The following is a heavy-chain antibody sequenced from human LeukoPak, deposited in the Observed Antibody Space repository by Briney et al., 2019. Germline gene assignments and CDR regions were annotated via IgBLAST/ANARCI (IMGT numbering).Heavy chain of an antibody. CDR3: ARVESMDPINPYSSGYRGPGNTWTYGMDV. J-gene: IGHJ6*02. CDR1: GYTFTGYD. CDR2: INPNSGGT. D-gene: IGHD3-22*01. V-gene: IGHV1-2*02. Sequence: ASVKLSCKASGYTFTGYDMHWVRQAPGQGLEWMGWINPNSGGTNYAQKFQGRVTMTRDTSISTAYMELSRLRSDDTAVYYCARVESMDPINPYSSGYRGPGNTWTYGMDVWGQGTTVTVSS.